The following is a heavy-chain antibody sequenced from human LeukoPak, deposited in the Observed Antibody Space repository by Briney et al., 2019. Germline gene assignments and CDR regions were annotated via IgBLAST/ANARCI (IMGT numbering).Heavy chain of an antibody. V-gene: IGHV3-74*01. CDR1: GFIFSSNW. CDR2: INEDGSTT. D-gene: IGHD1-26*01. Sequence: GGSLRLSCAASGFIFSSNWVHWVRQAPGKGLVWVSRINEDGSTTNHADSVKGRFTISRDNAKNTLYMQMNSLRAEDTAVYYCVRDLGGRSGHWGQGTLVTVSS. J-gene: IGHJ4*02. CDR3: VRDLGGRSGH.